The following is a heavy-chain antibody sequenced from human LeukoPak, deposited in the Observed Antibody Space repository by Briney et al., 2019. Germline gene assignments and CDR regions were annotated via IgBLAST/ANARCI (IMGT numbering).Heavy chain of an antibody. D-gene: IGHD5-18*01. CDR3: ARGSGYSYGYRGNFDY. V-gene: IGHV4-34*01. J-gene: IGHJ4*02. Sequence: SETLSLTCAVYGGSFSGYYWSWIRQPPGKGLEWIGEINHSGSTNYNPSLKSRVTISVDTSKNQFSLTLSSVTAADTAVYYCARGSGYSYGYRGNFDYWGQGTLVTVSS. CDR1: GGSFSGYY. CDR2: INHSGST.